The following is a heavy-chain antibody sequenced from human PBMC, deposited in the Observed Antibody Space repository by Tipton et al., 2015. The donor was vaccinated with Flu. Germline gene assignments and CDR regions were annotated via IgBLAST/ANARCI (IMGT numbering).Heavy chain of an antibody. CDR2: IYHSGTP. V-gene: IGHV4-38-2*02. Sequence: GLVKPSETLPLTCSVSGDSISSGYYCVWIRQPPGKALEWIGSIYHSGTPDYNPTLKSLVTISIDTSKNQFFLKLTSVTAADTAVYYCATVGYNDRALDNWGQGTRLSVSS. J-gene: IGHJ4*02. CDR1: GDSISSGYY. CDR3: ATVGYNDRALDN. D-gene: IGHD3-22*01.